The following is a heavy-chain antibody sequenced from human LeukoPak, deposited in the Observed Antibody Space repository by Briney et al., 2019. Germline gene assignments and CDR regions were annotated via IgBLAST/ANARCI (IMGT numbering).Heavy chain of an antibody. V-gene: IGHV4-59*01. J-gene: IGHJ4*02. CDR2: IYYSGST. D-gene: IGHD6-19*01. Sequence: SETLSLTCTVSGGSISSYYWSWIRQPPGKGLEWIGYIYYSGSTNYNPSLKSRVTIPVDPSKNQFSLKLSSVTAADTAVYYCARDRRYSSGWYGIDYWGQGTLVTVSS. CDR1: GGSISSYY. CDR3: ARDRRYSSGWYGIDY.